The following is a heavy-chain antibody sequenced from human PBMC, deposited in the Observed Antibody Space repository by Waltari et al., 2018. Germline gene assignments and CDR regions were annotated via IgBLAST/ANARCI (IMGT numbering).Heavy chain of an antibody. CDR3: ARVRYYYDSNGPWYFDL. J-gene: IGHJ2*01. CDR1: GGSISSYY. CDR2: IYYSGST. D-gene: IGHD3-22*01. Sequence: QVQLQESGPGLVKPSETLSLTCTVSGGSISSYYWSWIRQPPGKGLEWIGYIYYSGSTNYNPSLKSRVTISVDTSKNQFSLKLSSVTAADTAVYYCARVRYYYDSNGPWYFDLWGRGTLVTVSS. V-gene: IGHV4-59*01.